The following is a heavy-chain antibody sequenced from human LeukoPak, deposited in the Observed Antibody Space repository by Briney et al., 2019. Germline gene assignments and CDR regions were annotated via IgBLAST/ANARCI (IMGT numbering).Heavy chain of an antibody. J-gene: IGHJ4*02. D-gene: IGHD6-19*01. CDR2: INHSGST. CDR3: ARAINSSGWYVDY. CDR1: GGSFSGYY. V-gene: IGHV4-34*01. Sequence: SETLSLTCAVYGGSFSGYYWSWIRQPPGKGLEWIGEINHSGSTNYNPSLKSRVTISVDTSKNQFSLKLSSVTAADTAVYYCARAINSSGWYVDYWGQGTLVTVSS.